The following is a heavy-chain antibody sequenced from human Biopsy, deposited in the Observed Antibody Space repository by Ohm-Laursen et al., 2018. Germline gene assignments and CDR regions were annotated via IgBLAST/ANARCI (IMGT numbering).Heavy chain of an antibody. D-gene: IGHD3-10*01. J-gene: IGHJ4*02. Sequence: SDTLSLTCPVSGGSISNNNYYWGWLRQPPGKGLEWIGIIFYRGSTHYKPSLKSRINISVDTSNNQFPLKLIFLTAADTAVYYCARHSFGSGRDFWGQGTLVTVSS. V-gene: IGHV4-39*01. CDR3: ARHSFGSGRDF. CDR1: GGSISNNNYY. CDR2: IFYRGST.